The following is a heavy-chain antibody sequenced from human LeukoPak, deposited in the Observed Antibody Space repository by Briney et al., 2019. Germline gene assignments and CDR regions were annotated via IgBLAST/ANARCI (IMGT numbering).Heavy chain of an antibody. Sequence: GGSLRLSCAASGFTFSRYAMSWVRQAPGKGLEYVSAISSNGGSTYYADSVKGRFSMSRDNSKNTLYLQMSSLRGEDTAVYYCVKIAATTYYFDYWGQGTLVTVSS. D-gene: IGHD6-13*01. J-gene: IGHJ4*02. CDR2: ISSNGGST. CDR3: VKIAATTYYFDY. CDR1: GFTFSRYA. V-gene: IGHV3-64D*06.